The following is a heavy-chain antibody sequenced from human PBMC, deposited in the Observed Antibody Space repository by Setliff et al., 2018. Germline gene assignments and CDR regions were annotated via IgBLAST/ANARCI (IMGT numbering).Heavy chain of an antibody. CDR3: ARGGYCTSTSCYGDKYYYVDV. D-gene: IGHD2-2*01. V-gene: IGHV1-69*13. CDR1: GYTFTRYG. CDR2: IIPFFGTT. J-gene: IGHJ6*03. Sequence: GASVKVSCKASGYTFTRYGISWVRQAPGQGLEWMGWIIPFFGTTNSAQKFQDRMMITADESTNTAYMELRGLRSQDTAVYSCARGGYCTSTSCYGDKYYYVDVWGTGTTVTVS.